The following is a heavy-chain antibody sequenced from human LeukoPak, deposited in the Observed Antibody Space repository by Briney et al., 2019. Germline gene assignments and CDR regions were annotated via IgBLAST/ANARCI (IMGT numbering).Heavy chain of an antibody. CDR3: ARHHHNHCYDY. CDR2: IYYSGST. Sequence: PSETLSLTCTVSGGSISISNYYWGWIRQPPGKGPEWIGSIYYSGSTYYNSSLKSRVTISVDTSKSQFSLKLSSVTAADTAMYYCARHHHNHCYDYWGLGTLVTVSS. CDR1: GGSISISNYY. J-gene: IGHJ4*02. V-gene: IGHV4-39*01. D-gene: IGHD1-1*01.